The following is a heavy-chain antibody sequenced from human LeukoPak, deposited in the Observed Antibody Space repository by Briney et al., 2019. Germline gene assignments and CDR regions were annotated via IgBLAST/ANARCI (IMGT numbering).Heavy chain of an antibody. V-gene: IGHV1-69*05. CDR3: ASDRSIVGATRGPQFDY. CDR2: IIPIFGTA. D-gene: IGHD1-26*01. CDR1: GGTFSSYA. J-gene: IGHJ4*02. Sequence: ASVKVSCKASGGTFSSYAISWVRQAPGHGLEWMGGIIPIFGTANYAQKFQGRVTITTDESTSTAYMELSSLRSEDTAVYYCASDRSIVGATRGPQFDYWGQGTLVTVSS.